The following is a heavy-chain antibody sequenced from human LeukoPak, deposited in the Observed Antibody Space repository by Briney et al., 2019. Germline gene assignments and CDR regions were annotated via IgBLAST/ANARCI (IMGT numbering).Heavy chain of an antibody. CDR1: GGSLTYYY. V-gene: IGHV4-59*01. CDR2: IYYSGST. CDR3: AALWFGESLSLNY. D-gene: IGHD3-10*01. Sequence: PSETLSLTCSVSGGSLTYYYWTWIRQPPGRRPEWIGFIYYSGSTNYNPSLESRVAFSVDTSKNQVSLKLSSVTAADTAIYYCAALWFGESLSLNYWGQGTLVTVSS. J-gene: IGHJ4*02.